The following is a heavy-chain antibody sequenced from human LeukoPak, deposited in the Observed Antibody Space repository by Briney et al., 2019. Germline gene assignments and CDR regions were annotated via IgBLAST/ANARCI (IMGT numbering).Heavy chain of an antibody. CDR1: GYSFTAFY. CDR2: IHPRGGDT. CDR3: ARDGDYGTGSYYRGRIDS. D-gene: IGHD3-10*01. V-gene: IGHV1-2*02. Sequence: ASVRVSCKTSGYSFTAFYIHWVRQAPGQGLEWMGWIHPRGGDTTYAHKFQGRVTMTRDPSTSTAYLDLRSLRSDDTAVYYCARDGDYGTGSYYRGRIDSWGQGTPVTVSP. J-gene: IGHJ4*02.